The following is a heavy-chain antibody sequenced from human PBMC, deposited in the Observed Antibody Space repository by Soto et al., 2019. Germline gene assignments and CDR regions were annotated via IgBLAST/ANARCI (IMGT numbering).Heavy chain of an antibody. CDR2: IYYSGST. V-gene: IGHV4-31*03. D-gene: IGHD2-15*01. J-gene: IGHJ3*02. CDR3: ARDSGCSGGSCYSNDAFDI. Sequence: QVQLQESGPGLVKPSQTLSLTCTVSGGPISSGGYYWSWIRQHPGKGLEWIGYIYYSGSTYYNPSLKSRVTISVDTSKNQFSLKLSSVTAADTAVYYCARDSGCSGGSCYSNDAFDIWGQGTMVTVSS. CDR1: GGPISSGGYY.